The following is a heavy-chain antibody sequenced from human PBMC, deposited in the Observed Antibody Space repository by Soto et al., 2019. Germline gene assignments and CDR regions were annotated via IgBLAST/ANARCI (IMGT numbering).Heavy chain of an antibody. CDR1: GGSISSYY. V-gene: IGHV4-59*01. J-gene: IGHJ6*02. D-gene: IGHD3-22*01. CDR2: IYYSGST. Sequence: PSETLSLTCTVSGGSISSYYWSWIRQPPGKGLEWIGYIYYSGSTNYNPSLKSRVTISVDTSKNQFSLKLSSVTAADTAVYYCARGSYDSSGYYRDYGMDVWGQGTTVTVSS. CDR3: ARGSYDSSGYYRDYGMDV.